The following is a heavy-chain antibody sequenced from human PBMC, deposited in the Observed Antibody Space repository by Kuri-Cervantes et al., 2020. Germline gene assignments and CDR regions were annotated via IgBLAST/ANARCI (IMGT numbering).Heavy chain of an antibody. D-gene: IGHD5-12*01. J-gene: IGHJ6*03. CDR2: MNPNSGNT. CDR3: AAGYSGYDSHYYYYMDV. Sequence: ASVKVSCKASGYTFTGYDINWVRQATGQGLEWMGWMNPNSGNTGYAQKFKGRVTMTRNTSITTAYMELSSLRSEDTAVYYCAAGYSGYDSHYYYYMDVWGKGTTVTVSS. V-gene: IGHV1-8*01. CDR1: GYTFTGYD.